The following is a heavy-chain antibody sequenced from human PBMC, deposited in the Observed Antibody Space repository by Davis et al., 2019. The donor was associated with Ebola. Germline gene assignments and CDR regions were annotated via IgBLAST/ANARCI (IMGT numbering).Heavy chain of an antibody. CDR2: IIPIFGTA. CDR1: GGTFSSYA. Sequence: SVQVSCKASGGTFSSYAISSVRQAPGQGLEWMGGIIPIFGTANYAQKFQGRVTITADESTSTAYMELSSLRSEDTAVYYCARPADWSGSFDYWGQGTLVTVSS. J-gene: IGHJ4*02. V-gene: IGHV1-69*13. CDR3: ARPADWSGSFDY. D-gene: IGHD3-3*01.